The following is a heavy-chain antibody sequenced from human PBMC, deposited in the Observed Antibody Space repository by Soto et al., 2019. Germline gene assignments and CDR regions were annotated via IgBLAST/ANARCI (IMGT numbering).Heavy chain of an antibody. Sequence: EVQLVESGGGLVKPGGSLRLSCAASGFTFSSYSMNWVRQAPGKGLEWVSSISSSSSYIYYADSVKGRFTISRDNAKNSLYLQMNRLRAEDTAVYYCAREYSSGWTGWFDPWGQGTLVTVSS. J-gene: IGHJ5*02. CDR3: AREYSSGWTGWFDP. CDR1: GFTFSSYS. CDR2: ISSSSSYI. D-gene: IGHD6-19*01. V-gene: IGHV3-21*01.